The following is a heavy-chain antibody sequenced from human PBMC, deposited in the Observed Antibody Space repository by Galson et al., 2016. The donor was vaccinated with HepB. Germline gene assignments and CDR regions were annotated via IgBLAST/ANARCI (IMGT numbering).Heavy chain of an antibody. CDR3: SRAPFSGYSCYSRPITLDI. D-gene: IGHD2-15*01. V-gene: IGHV4-4*02. Sequence: SETLSLTCAVSGGSISSNNWWSWVRQPPGKGLEWIGEIYHSGSSNYNPSLKSRVTISVDKSKNQFSLRLSSVTAADTAVYYCSRAPFSGYSCYSRPITLDIWGQGTMVTGSS. CDR1: GGSISSNNW. CDR2: IYHSGSS. J-gene: IGHJ3*02.